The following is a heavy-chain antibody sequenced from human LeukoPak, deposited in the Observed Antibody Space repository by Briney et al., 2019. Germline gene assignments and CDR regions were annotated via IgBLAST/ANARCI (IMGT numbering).Heavy chain of an antibody. CDR1: GFTFSSYA. CDR3: ASVCSGGSCYSYYYYGMDV. CDR2: ISGSGGST. J-gene: IGHJ6*02. V-gene: IGHV3-23*01. D-gene: IGHD2-15*01. Sequence: GGSLRLSCAASGFTFSSYAMSWVRQAPGKGLEWVSAISGSGGSTYYADSVKGRFTISRDNAKNSLYLQMNSLRAEDTAVYYCASVCSGGSCYSYYYYGMDVWGQGTTVTVSS.